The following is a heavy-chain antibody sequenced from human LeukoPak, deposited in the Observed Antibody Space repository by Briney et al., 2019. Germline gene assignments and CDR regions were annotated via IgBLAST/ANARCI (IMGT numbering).Heavy chain of an antibody. Sequence: PGGSLRLSCAASGFTLSSYWMSWVRQAPGEGLEWVANVKEDGSERYSVDSVRGRFTISRDNAKNSLYLQMNSLRAEDTAVYHCARLSPFVSSFSHFDFGGQRTRVRVS. CDR3: ARLSPFVSSFSHFDF. V-gene: IGHV3-7*01. J-gene: IGHJ4*02. CDR1: GFTLSSYW. D-gene: IGHD1-26*01. CDR2: VKEDGSER.